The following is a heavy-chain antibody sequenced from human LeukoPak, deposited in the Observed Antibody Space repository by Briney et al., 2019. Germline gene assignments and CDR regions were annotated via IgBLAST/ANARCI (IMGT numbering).Heavy chain of an antibody. CDR2: ISGSGGST. D-gene: IGHD4-23*01. Sequence: PGGSLRLSCAASGFTFSSYAMSWVRQAPGKGLEWVSAISGSGGSTYYADSVKGRFTISRDNSKNTLYLQMNSLRAEDPAVYYCAKATVAYLDHDAFDIWGQGTMVTVSS. V-gene: IGHV3-23*01. CDR3: AKATVAYLDHDAFDI. J-gene: IGHJ3*02. CDR1: GFTFSSYA.